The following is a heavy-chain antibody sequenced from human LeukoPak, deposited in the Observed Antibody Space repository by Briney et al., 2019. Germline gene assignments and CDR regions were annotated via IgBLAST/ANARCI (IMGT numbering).Heavy chain of an antibody. Sequence: SSETLSLTCTVSGGSIRSYYWSWIRQPPGKGLEWIGYSYYSGSTNYNPSLKSRVTISIDTSKNQFSLELSSAAAADTAVYYLCGQGAGVPFDYWGRGTLVTVSS. J-gene: IGHJ4*02. CDR3: CGQGAGVPFDY. CDR1: GGSIRSYY. V-gene: IGHV4-59*08. CDR2: SYYSGST. D-gene: IGHD3-10*01.